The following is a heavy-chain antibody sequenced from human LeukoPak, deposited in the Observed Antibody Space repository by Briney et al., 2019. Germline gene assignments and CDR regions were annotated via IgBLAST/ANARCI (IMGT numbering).Heavy chain of an antibody. CDR3: AKDPLQYGSGSYYFDY. CDR2: IWYDGNDK. J-gene: IGHJ4*02. V-gene: IGHV3-30*02. Sequence: GGSLRLSCAASGFTFSSYGMHWVRQAPGKGLKWVAFIWYDGNDKYYADSVKGRFTISRDSSKNTLYLQMNSLRAEDTAVYYCAKDPLQYGSGSYYFDYWGQGTLVTVSS. D-gene: IGHD3-10*01. CDR1: GFTFSSYG.